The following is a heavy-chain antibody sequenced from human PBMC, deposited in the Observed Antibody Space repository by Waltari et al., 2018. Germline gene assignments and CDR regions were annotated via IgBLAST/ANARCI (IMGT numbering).Heavy chain of an antibody. CDR2: INPATGTT. CDR1: GFTLSNYW. Sequence: EVVLVQSGGGLVQPGGSLRLSCAASGFTLSNYWMYWVRQTPGKGLIWVQRINPATGTTNYEDSVRGRFTIAGDNAKNTLFLQMDSLRDEDTAIYYCVRGSNGWPGMDIWGQGATVTVSS. D-gene: IGHD6-19*01. CDR3: VRGSNGWPGMDI. J-gene: IGHJ6*02. V-gene: IGHV3-74*01.